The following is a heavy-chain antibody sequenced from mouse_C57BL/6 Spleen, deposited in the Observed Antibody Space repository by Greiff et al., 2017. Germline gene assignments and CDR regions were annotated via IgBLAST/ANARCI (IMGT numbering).Heavy chain of an antibody. V-gene: IGHV5-17*01. Sequence: EVQLQQSGGGLVKPGGSLKLSCAASGFTFSDYGMHWVRQAPEEGLEWVAYISSGSGTIYYADTVKGRFTISRDNANNALFLHMTSLRAEDTAMYYCTSRFAYWGQGTLVTVAA. CDR1: GFTFSDYG. CDR3: TSRFAY. CDR2: ISSGSGTI. J-gene: IGHJ3*01.